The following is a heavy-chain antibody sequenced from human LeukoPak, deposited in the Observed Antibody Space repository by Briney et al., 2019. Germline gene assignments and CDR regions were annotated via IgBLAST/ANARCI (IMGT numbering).Heavy chain of an antibody. J-gene: IGHJ4*02. CDR3: ARVGVLSSSWSLY. D-gene: IGHD6-13*01. V-gene: IGHV3-48*03. CDR2: ISSGGATI. Sequence: PGGSLRLSCAASGFTFSSYEMNWVRQAPGKGLEWVSSISSGGATIYYADSVKGRFTISRDNAKDSLYLQMNSLRAEDTAVYYCARVGVLSSSWSLYWGQGTLVTVSS. CDR1: GFTFSSYE.